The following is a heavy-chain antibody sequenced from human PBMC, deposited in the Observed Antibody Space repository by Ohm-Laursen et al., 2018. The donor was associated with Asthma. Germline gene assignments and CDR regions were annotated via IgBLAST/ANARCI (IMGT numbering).Heavy chain of an antibody. CDR2: ISYDERSA. D-gene: IGHD1-1*01. CDR3: ARGNLEGLL. Sequence: SLRLSCAASGFTFSSFAIHWVRQPPGKGLEWVAVISYDERSAFYSDSVKGRFTISRDDAQNTVYLQMNSLRVDDTAVYYCARGNLEGLLWGQGTLVTVSS. V-gene: IGHV3-30*04. CDR1: GFTFSSFA. J-gene: IGHJ4*02.